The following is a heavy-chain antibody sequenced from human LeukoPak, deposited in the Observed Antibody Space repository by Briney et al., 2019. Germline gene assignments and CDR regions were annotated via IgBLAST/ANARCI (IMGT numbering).Heavy chain of an antibody. J-gene: IGHJ3*02. CDR2: IYYSGST. CDR1: GGSINNYY. CDR3: ARRLRLKNPGGDAFDI. D-gene: IGHD2/OR15-2a*01. Sequence: PSETLSLTCSVSGGSINNYYWNCIRQPPGKGLEWIGYIYYSGSTRYNPSLQSRVTMSIGTSKTQFSLKLDSVTAADTAVYYCARRLRLKNPGGDAFDIWGQGTVVTVSS. V-gene: IGHV4-59*08.